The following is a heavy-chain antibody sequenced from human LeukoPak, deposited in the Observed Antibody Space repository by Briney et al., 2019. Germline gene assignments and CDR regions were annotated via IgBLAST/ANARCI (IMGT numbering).Heavy chain of an antibody. CDR2: IYYTGTT. CDR1: GGSISSGGYS. V-gene: IGHV4-61*08. Sequence: PSETLSLTCAVSGGSISSGGYSWSWIRQPPGKALEWIGYIYYTGTTKYNPSLKSRATISLDTSKNQFSLQLTSVTAADTALFFCARGYDIDVWGQGTTVTVSS. CDR3: ARGYDIDV. J-gene: IGHJ6*02.